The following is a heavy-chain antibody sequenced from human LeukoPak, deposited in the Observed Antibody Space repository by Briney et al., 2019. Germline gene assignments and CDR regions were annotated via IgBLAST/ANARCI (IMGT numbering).Heavy chain of an antibody. D-gene: IGHD6-6*01. CDR1: GGSFSGYY. J-gene: IGHJ4*02. CDR2: IYYSGTT. Sequence: SETLSLTCAVYGGSFSGYYWSWIRQPPGKGLEWIGYIYYSGTTYYNPSLKSRLTISVDTSKKQFSLKLSSVTAADTATYYCARVKVEYTSSFDCWGQGTLVTVSS. CDR3: ARVKVEYTSSFDC. V-gene: IGHV4-34*09.